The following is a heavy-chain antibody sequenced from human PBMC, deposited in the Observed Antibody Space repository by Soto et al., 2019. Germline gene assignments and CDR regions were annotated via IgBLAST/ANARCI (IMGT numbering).Heavy chain of an antibody. CDR1: GFTSRTYA. Sequence: EVHLLESGGGLLQPGGSLRLSCVASGFTSRTYAVAWIRQAPGKGLEWVSVIGADGYGIQYADPVEGRFTISRDNSQSSLYLQMNSLRAEDTAVYYCAKYSTTAASRYFDLWGQGTLVTVAS. CDR2: IGADGYGI. V-gene: IGHV3-23*01. CDR3: AKYSTTAASRYFDL. D-gene: IGHD1-1*01. J-gene: IGHJ4*02.